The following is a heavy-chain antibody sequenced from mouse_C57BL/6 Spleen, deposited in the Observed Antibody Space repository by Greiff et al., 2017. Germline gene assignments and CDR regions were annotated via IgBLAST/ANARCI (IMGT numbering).Heavy chain of an antibody. CDR2: IWSGGST. Sequence: VQLQQSGPGLVQPSQSLSITCTVSGFSLTSYGVHWVRQSPGKGLEWLGVIWSGGSTDYNAAFISRLSISKDNSKSQVFFKMNSLQADDTAIDYCARQETTAWYFDVWGTGTTVTVSA. D-gene: IGHD1-2*01. V-gene: IGHV2-2*01. J-gene: IGHJ1*03. CDR3: ARQETTAWYFDV. CDR1: GFSLTSYG.